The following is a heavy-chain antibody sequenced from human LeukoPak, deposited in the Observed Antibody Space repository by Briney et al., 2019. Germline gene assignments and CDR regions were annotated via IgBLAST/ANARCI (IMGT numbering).Heavy chain of an antibody. CDR1: GGSISSSSYY. V-gene: IGHV4-39*07. CDR3: ARGRYSSGWYYWFDP. J-gene: IGHJ5*02. CDR2: IYYSGST. D-gene: IGHD6-19*01. Sequence: SETLSLTCTVSGGSISSSSYYWRWIRQPPGKGLEWIGSIYYSGSTYYNPSLKSRVTISVDTSKNQFSLKLSSVTAADTAVYYCARGRYSSGWYYWFDPWGQGTLVTVSS.